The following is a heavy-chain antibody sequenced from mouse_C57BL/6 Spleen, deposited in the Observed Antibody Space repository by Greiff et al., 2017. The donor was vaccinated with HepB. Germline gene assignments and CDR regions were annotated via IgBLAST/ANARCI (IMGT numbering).Heavy chain of an antibody. CDR3: ARYGTAYYAMDC. D-gene: IGHD2-1*01. CDR2: IDPSDSYT. Sequence: QVQLQQPGAELVMPGASVKLSCKASGYTFTSYWMHWVKQRPGQGLEWIGEIDPSDSYTNYNQKFKGKSTLTVDKSSSTAYMQLSSLTSEDSAVYSCARYGTAYYAMDCWGQGTSVTASS. V-gene: IGHV1-69*01. CDR1: GYTFTSYW. J-gene: IGHJ4*01.